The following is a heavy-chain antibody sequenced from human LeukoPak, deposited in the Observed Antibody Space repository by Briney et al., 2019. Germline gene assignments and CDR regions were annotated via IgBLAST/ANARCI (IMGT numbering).Heavy chain of an antibody. CDR1: GFTFSDYY. D-gene: IGHD6-13*01. CDR2: ISSSGSTI. V-gene: IGHV3-11*01. J-gene: IGHJ4*02. Sequence: GGSLRLSCAASGFTFSDYYMSWIRRAPGKWLEWVSYISSSGSTIYYADSVKGRFTISRDNAKNSLYLQMNSLRAEDTAVYYCARAFSSSWSPVGYWGQGTLVTVSS. CDR3: ARAFSSSWSPVGY.